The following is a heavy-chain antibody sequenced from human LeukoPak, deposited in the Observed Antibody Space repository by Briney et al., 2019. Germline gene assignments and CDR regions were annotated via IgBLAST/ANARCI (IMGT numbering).Heavy chain of an antibody. CDR1: GFTFRSYW. Sequence: GGSLRLSCAASGFTFRSYWMSWVRQAPGKGLEWVANIKQDGSEKYYVDSVKGRFTISRDNARNSLYLRMDSLRADDTAVYYCARDGEPFDYWGQGTLVTVSS. CDR2: IKQDGSEK. J-gene: IGHJ4*02. V-gene: IGHV3-7*01. CDR3: ARDGEPFDY.